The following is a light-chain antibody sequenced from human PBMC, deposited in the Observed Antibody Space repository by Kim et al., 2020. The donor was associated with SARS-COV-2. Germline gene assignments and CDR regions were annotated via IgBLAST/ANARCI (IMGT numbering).Light chain of an antibody. J-gene: IGKJ2*03. CDR1: QSISSW. V-gene: IGKV1-5*03. CDR2: KAS. CDR3: QQYNSYSSS. Sequence: SSSVGNRVTFTCRASQSISSWLAWYQQKPGKAPKLLIYKASSLESGVPSRFSGSGSGTEFTLTISSLQPDDFATYYCQQYNSYSSSFGQGTKLEI.